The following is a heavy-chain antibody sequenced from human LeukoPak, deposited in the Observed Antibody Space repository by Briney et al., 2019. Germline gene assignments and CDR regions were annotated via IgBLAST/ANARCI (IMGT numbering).Heavy chain of an antibody. CDR2: IYYSGST. V-gene: IGHV4-59*01. CDR1: GGSISSYY. D-gene: IGHD2-15*01. J-gene: IGHJ6*03. Sequence: PSETLSLTCTVSGGSISSYYWSWIRQPPGKGLEWIGYIYYSGSTNYNPALKSGGTISLDTSKNQVSLQLRFVPPADTAVYYCARTTEGYCSGGSCYSYYYYMDVWGKGTTVTVSS. CDR3: ARTTEGYCSGGSCYSYYYYMDV.